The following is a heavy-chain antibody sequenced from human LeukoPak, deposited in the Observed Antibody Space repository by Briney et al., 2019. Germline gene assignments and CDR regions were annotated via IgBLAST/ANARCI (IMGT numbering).Heavy chain of an antibody. D-gene: IGHD5-18*01. CDR3: ARHQAAMEHAGDY. CDR2: INHSGST. Sequence: SETLSLTCAVYGGSFSGYYWSWIRQPPGKGLEWIGEINHSGSTNYNPSLKSRVTISIDTSKNQFSLKVSSVTAADTAVYYCARHQAAMEHAGDYWGQGTLVTVSS. CDR1: GGSFSGYY. V-gene: IGHV4-34*01. J-gene: IGHJ4*02.